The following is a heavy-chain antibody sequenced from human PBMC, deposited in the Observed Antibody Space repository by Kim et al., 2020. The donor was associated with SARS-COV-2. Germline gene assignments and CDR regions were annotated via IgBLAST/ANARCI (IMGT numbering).Heavy chain of an antibody. CDR2: IGTAGDT. Sequence: GGSLRLSCAASGFTFSSYDMHWVRQATGKGLEWVSAIGTAGDTYYPGSVKGRFTISRENAKNSLYLQMNSLRAGDTAVYYCARAGWELLGYYYYYGMDVCGQGTTVTVSS. J-gene: IGHJ6*02. D-gene: IGHD1-26*01. CDR1: GFTFSSYD. CDR3: ARAGWELLGYYYYYGMDV. V-gene: IGHV3-13*01.